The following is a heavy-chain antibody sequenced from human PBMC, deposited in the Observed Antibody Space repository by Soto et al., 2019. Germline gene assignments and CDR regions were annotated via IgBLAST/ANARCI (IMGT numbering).Heavy chain of an antibody. J-gene: IGHJ4*02. Sequence: VKVSCKASGGTFSSYAISWVRQAPGQGLEWMGGIIPIFGTANYAPKFQGRVTITADESTSTAYMELSSLRSEDTAVYYCASGSYYYDSSGYYDFPQRPLDYWGQGTLVTVSS. CDR2: IIPIFGTA. D-gene: IGHD3-22*01. V-gene: IGHV1-69*13. CDR1: GGTFSSYA. CDR3: ASGSYYYDSSGYYDFPQRPLDY.